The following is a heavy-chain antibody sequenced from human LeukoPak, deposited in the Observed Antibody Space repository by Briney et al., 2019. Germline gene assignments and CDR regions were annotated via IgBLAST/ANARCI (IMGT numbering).Heavy chain of an antibody. CDR3: TKIDYSPYYYMDV. J-gene: IGHJ6*03. Sequence: PSETLSLTCTVSGGSISSYYWSWIRQPPGKGLEWIGTIYYSVHTYYNPSLKSRVTISVDRSKNQFSLRLSSVTAADTAVYYCTKIDYSPYYYMDVWGKGTTVTVSS. CDR1: GGSISSYY. CDR2: IYYSVHT. D-gene: IGHD4-11*01. V-gene: IGHV4-39*07.